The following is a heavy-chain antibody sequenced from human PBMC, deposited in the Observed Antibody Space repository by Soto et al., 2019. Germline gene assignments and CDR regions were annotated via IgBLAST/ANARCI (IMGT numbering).Heavy chain of an antibody. CDR1: GFTFKGYA. D-gene: IGHD3-3*01. CDR3: ARDPGGHYDFWSCYFDY. J-gene: IGHJ4*02. CDR2: ISRDGSNE. V-gene: IGHV3-30*04. Sequence: QVQLVESGGGVVQPGRSLRLSCAASGFTFKGYAMHWLRQTPGKGLEWLAVISRDGSNEYYTESVQGRFTISRDNSRNALSLQMNSLRPEDTAVYYCARDPGGHYDFWSCYFDYWGQGTVVTVSS.